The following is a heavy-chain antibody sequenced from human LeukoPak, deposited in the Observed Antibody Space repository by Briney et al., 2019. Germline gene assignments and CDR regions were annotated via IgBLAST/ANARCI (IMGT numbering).Heavy chain of an antibody. CDR1: GFTFSSYS. J-gene: IGHJ6*02. CDR2: ISSSSSYI. Sequence: GGSLRLSCAASGFTFSSYSMNWVRQAPGKGLEWVSSISSSSSYIYYADSVKGRFTISRDNAKNSLYLQMNSLRAEDMAVYYCARGNQITMVRGVKYYYYYYGMDVWGQGTTVTVSS. D-gene: IGHD3-10*01. V-gene: IGHV3-21*01. CDR3: ARGNQITMVRGVKYYYYYYGMDV.